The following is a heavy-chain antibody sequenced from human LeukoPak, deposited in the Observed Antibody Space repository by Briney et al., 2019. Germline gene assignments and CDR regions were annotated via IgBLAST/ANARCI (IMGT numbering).Heavy chain of an antibody. CDR2: ISSNGGST. V-gene: IGHV3-64*01. D-gene: IGHD5-12*01. CDR3: ARAGVNGYDFPVDY. J-gene: IGHJ4*02. Sequence: PGGSLRLSCAASGFTFSSYAMHWVRQAPGKGLEYVSAISSNGGSTYYPNSVKGRFTISRDNSKNTLYLQMGSLRAEDMAVYYCARAGVNGYDFPVDYWGQGTLVTVSS. CDR1: GFTFSSYA.